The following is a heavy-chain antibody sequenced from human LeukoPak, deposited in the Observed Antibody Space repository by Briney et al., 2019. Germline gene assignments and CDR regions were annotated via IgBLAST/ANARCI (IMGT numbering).Heavy chain of an antibody. CDR1: GGTFSSYA. D-gene: IGHD3-22*01. J-gene: IGHJ3*02. CDR2: IIPIFGTA. Sequence: SVKVSCKASGGTFSSYAISWVRQAPGQGLEWMGGIIPIFGTANYAQKFQGRVTITTDESTSTAYMELSSLRSEDTAVYYCARGEGYYYDSSGYYSRALDIWGQGTMVTASS. V-gene: IGHV1-69*05. CDR3: ARGEGYYYDSSGYYSRALDI.